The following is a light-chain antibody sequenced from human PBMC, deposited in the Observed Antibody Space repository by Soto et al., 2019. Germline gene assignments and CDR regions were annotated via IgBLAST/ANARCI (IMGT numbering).Light chain of an antibody. CDR3: QQYGSSPGT. J-gene: IGKJ1*01. CDR1: QSVRSSF. V-gene: IGKV3-20*01. CDR2: GAS. Sequence: EIELTQSPGTLSLSPGERATLSCRASQSVRSSFLAWYQQTPGQAPRLLIYGASSRATGIPDRFSGSGSGTDFTLTISRLEPDDFAAYYCQQYGSSPGTFGQGTKVEIK.